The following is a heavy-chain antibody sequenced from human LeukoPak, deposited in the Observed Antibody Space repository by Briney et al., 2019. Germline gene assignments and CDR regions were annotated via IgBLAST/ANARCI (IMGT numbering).Heavy chain of an antibody. CDR2: IYYSGST. J-gene: IGHJ6*03. D-gene: IGHD3-16*01. V-gene: IGHV4-39*01. CDR1: GGSISSNSFY. CDR3: ARQGADYFYYYIDV. Sequence: PSETLSLTCSVSGGSISSNSFYWGWIRQPPGKGLDWIGSIYYSGSTFYNSSLESRVSLSVDMSKNQLSLKLTSMTAADTAVYYCARQGADYFYYYIDVWGEGTAVAVSS.